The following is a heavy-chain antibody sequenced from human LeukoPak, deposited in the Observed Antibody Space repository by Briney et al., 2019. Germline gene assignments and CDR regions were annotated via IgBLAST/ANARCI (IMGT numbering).Heavy chain of an antibody. V-gene: IGHV3-53*01. CDR1: GFTVSSNY. D-gene: IGHD6-19*01. Sequence: PGGSLRLSCAASGFTVSSNYMCWVRQVPGPRLEWLSVIYSGGSTYYADSVKGRFTISRDNSKNTLYLQMNSLRAEDTAVYYCARSYSSGWYGYFDYWGQGTLVTVSS. CDR3: ARSYSSGWYGYFDY. CDR2: IYSGGST. J-gene: IGHJ4*02.